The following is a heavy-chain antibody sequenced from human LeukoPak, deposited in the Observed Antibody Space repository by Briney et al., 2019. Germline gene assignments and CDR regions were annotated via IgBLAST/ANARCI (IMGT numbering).Heavy chain of an antibody. Sequence: ASVKVSCEASGYTFTSYGISWVRQAPGQGLEWMGWINPNSGGTNYAQKFQGRVTMTRDTSITTAYMDLSRLRSDDTAVYYCARGVGGNARWRNFDWSKKIPMRDYFDYWGQGTLVTVSS. V-gene: IGHV1-2*02. CDR1: GYTFTSYG. CDR2: INPNSGGT. J-gene: IGHJ4*02. D-gene: IGHD3-9*01. CDR3: ARGVGGNARWRNFDWSKKIPMRDYFDY.